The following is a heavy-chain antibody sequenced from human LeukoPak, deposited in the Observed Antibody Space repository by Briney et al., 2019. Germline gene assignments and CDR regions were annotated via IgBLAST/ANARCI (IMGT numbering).Heavy chain of an antibody. V-gene: IGHV3-53*04. CDR1: GFSVNSNY. CDR2: IYSGGST. CDR3: ARAGPYDAFDI. D-gene: IGHD1-14*01. Sequence: GGSLRLSCAASGFSVNSNYMSWVRQAPGKGLEWVLVIYSGGSTYYADSVKGRFTISRHISKNTMYLQMNSLRAEDTAVYYCARAGPYDAFDIWGQGTMVTVSS. J-gene: IGHJ3*02.